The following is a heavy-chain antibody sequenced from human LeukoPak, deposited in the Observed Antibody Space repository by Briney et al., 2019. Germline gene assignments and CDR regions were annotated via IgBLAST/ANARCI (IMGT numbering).Heavy chain of an antibody. CDR3: ARPYCSSHSCYPWYLDL. Sequence: GGSLRLSCAASGFTVSSNYMSWVRQAPGKGLVWVSRINTGGRITNYADSVKGRFTISRDNAKNTPFLQMDSLRVEDTAVYYCARPYCSSHSCYPWYLDLWGRGTLVTVSS. D-gene: IGHD2-2*01. J-gene: IGHJ2*01. CDR2: INTGGRIT. CDR1: GFTVSSNY. V-gene: IGHV3-74*01.